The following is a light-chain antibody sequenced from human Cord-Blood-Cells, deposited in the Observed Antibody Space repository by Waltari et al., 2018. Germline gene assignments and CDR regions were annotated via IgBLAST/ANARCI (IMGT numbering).Light chain of an antibody. CDR1: SSDVCRYNL. Sequence: QSALTQPASVSGSPGQSITISCTGTSSDVCRYNLVSWYQQHPGKAPKLMIYEGSKRPSGVSNRVSGSKSGNTASLTISGLQAEDEADYYCCSYAGSSTLVFGGGTKLTVL. CDR3: CSYAGSSTLV. J-gene: IGLJ2*01. CDR2: EGS. V-gene: IGLV2-23*01.